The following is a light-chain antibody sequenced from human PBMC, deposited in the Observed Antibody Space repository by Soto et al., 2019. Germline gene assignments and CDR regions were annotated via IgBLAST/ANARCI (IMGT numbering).Light chain of an antibody. J-gene: IGKJ5*01. CDR1: QGVSSH. Sequence: EIVLTQSPATLSLSPGERATLSCRASQGVSSHLAWYQQKPGQAPRLLIYDASNRATGIPARFSGSGPGTDFTLTISSLESEDFAVYYCQQRSNWPITFGQGTRLEIK. CDR2: DAS. CDR3: QQRSNWPIT. V-gene: IGKV3D-11*01.